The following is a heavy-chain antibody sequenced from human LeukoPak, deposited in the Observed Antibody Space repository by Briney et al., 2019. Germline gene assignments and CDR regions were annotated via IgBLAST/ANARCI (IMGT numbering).Heavy chain of an antibody. CDR2: IYYSGST. D-gene: IGHD3-3*01. V-gene: IGHV4-59*08. J-gene: IGHJ4*02. CDR3: ASSPNPRYYDFWSGYLTYYFDY. CDR1: GGSISSYY. Sequence: SETLSLTCTVSGGSISSYYWSWIRQPPGKGLEWIGYIYYSGSTNYNPSLKSRVTISVDTSKNQFSLKLSSVTAADTAVYYCASSPNPRYYDFWSGYLTYYFDYWGQGTLVTVSS.